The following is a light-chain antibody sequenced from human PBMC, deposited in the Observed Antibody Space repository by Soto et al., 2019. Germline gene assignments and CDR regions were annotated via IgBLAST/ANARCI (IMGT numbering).Light chain of an antibody. V-gene: IGKV3-20*01. CDR2: GAS. CDR1: QSVGSNY. J-gene: IGKJ2*01. Sequence: DIVLTQSPGTLSLSPGERVTLSCRASQSVGSNYLAWYQQKPGLPPRLLIHGASIRSAGIPDRFSGSGLGTDFTLTLSRLEPEDFGVYYCQRYCSSPGFTFGQGTKLEIK. CDR3: QRYCSSPGFT.